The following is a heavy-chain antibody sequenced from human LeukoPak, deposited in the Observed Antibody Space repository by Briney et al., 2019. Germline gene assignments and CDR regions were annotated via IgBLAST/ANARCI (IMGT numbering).Heavy chain of an antibody. V-gene: IGHV4-61*02. Sequence: SQTLSLTCTVSGGSISSGSYYWSWIRQPAGKGLEWIGRIYTSGSTNYNPSLKSRVTISVDTSKNQFSLKLSSVTAADTAVYYCARDDYTKGSYYYYYYMDVWGKGTTVTVSS. CDR1: GGSISSGSYY. CDR2: IYTSGST. J-gene: IGHJ6*03. CDR3: ARDDYTKGSYYYYYYMDV. D-gene: IGHD5-12*01.